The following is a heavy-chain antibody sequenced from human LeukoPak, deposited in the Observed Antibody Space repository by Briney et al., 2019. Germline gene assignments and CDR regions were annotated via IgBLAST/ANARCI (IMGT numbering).Heavy chain of an antibody. Sequence: GESLRLSCVASGFTFSSYEMNWVRQAPGKGLEWLSYISSSGSTINYADSVKGRLTISRDNAKNSLFLQMNSLRAEDTAVYYCAREPHVVVATTHYYYGMDVWGQGTTVTVSS. J-gene: IGHJ6*02. D-gene: IGHD2-15*01. CDR1: GFTFSSYE. CDR3: AREPHVVVATTHYYYGMDV. V-gene: IGHV3-48*03. CDR2: ISSSGSTI.